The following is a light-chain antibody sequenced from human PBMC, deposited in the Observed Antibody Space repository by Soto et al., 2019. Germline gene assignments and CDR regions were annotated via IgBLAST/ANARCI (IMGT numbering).Light chain of an antibody. CDR1: KWGDKY. Sequence: SYELTQPPSVSVSPGQTASITCSGDKWGDKYACWYQQKPGQSPVLVIYQDSKRPSGIPERFAGSNSGNTATLTIGGTQDMDEADYYCQAWDSSTGVVFGGGTKLTVL. V-gene: IGLV3-1*01. J-gene: IGLJ2*01. CDR2: QDS. CDR3: QAWDSSTGVV.